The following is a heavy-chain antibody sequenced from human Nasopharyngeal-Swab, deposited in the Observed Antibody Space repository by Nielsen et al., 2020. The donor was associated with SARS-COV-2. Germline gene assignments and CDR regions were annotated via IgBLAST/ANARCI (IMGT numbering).Heavy chain of an antibody. CDR2: ISSSSSYI. CDR3: ARDGLDYDFWSAYFMDV. CDR1: GFTFNNYN. V-gene: IGHV3-21*01. J-gene: IGHJ6*02. Sequence: GESLKLSCAASGFTFNNYNFNWVRQAPGKGLEWVSSISSSSSYIYYADSVKRRFTISRDNAKNSLYLQMNSLRAEDTAVYYCARDGLDYDFWSAYFMDVWGQGTTVTVSS. D-gene: IGHD3-3*01.